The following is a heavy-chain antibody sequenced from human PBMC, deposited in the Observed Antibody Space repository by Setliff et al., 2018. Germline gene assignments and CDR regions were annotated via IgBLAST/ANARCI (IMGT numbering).Heavy chain of an antibody. CDR3: ARDTRVRDSSSVPSDTFDI. CDR2: INDSGTT. J-gene: IGHJ3*02. V-gene: IGHV4-34*01. CDR1: GGSFSNYY. D-gene: IGHD2-15*01. Sequence: KPSETLSLTCTVYGGSFSNYYWGWIRQSPGKGLEWIGEINDSGTTNYSPSLKSRVTISLDASTNQFSLKLSSVTAADTAVYYCARDTRVRDSSSVPSDTFDIWGRGTMVTVSS.